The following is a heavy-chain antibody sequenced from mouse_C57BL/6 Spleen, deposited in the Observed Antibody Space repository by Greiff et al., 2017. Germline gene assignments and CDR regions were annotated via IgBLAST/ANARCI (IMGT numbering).Heavy chain of an antibody. CDR2: INYDGSST. CDR3: ARVNYGSSWYFDV. V-gene: IGHV5-16*01. CDR1: GFTFSDYY. D-gene: IGHD1-1*01. Sequence: EVNLVESEGGLVQPGSSMKLSCTASGFTFSDYYMAWVRQVPEKGLEWVANINYDGSSTYYLDSLKSRFIISRDNAKNILYLQMSSLKSEDTATYYCARVNYGSSWYFDVWGTGTTVTVSS. J-gene: IGHJ1*03.